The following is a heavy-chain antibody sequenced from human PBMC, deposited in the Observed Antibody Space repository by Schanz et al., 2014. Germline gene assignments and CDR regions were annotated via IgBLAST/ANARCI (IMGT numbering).Heavy chain of an antibody. J-gene: IGHJ4*02. CDR1: GFTLSNYA. Sequence: DVHLLESGGGLAQPGGSLRLSCAASGFTLSNYAMSWVRQAPGKGLEWVSAISGGGGTTYYTDSVKGRFTISRDNSKNTLYLQMNSLRPEDTAVYYCAKYRRYYRVSGSYRELEYWGQGTLVTVSS. CDR2: ISGGGGTT. D-gene: IGHD3-10*01. V-gene: IGHV3-23*01. CDR3: AKYRRYYRVSGSYRELEY.